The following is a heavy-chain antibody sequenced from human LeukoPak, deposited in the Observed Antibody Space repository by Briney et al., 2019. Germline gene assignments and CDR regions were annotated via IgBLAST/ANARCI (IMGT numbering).Heavy chain of an antibody. Sequence: PGGSLRLSWAASGFTFSSYWMSWVRQAPGKGLEWVANINQDGSDKYYVDSVKGRFTISRDNAKNSLYLQMNSLRAEDTAVYYCATSTAGLDYWGQGTLVTVSS. CDR1: GFTFSSYW. CDR3: ATSTAGLDY. V-gene: IGHV3-7*01. CDR2: INQDGSDK. J-gene: IGHJ4*02. D-gene: IGHD1-1*01.